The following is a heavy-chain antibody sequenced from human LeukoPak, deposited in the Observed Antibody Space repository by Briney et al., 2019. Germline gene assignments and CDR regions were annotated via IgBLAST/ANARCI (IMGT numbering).Heavy chain of an antibody. V-gene: IGHV3-33*08. CDR1: GFTFSSYG. CDR2: IWYDGSNK. CDR3: ARELSYGYSGYVGWFDP. J-gene: IGHJ5*02. D-gene: IGHD5-12*01. Sequence: PGGSLRLSCAASGFTFSSYGMHWVRQAPGKGLEWVAVIWYDGSNKYYADSVKGRFTISRDNSKNTLYLQMNSLRAEDTAVYYCARELSYGYSGYVGWFDPWGQGTLVTVSS.